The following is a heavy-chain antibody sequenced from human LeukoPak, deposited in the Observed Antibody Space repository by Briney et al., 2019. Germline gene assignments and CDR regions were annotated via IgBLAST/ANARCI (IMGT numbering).Heavy chain of an antibody. V-gene: IGHV3-30*02. D-gene: IGHD3-10*02. CDR3: AELGITMIGGV. CDR1: GFTVRTYG. Sequence: GGSLRLSCAGSGFTVRTYGMHWVRQAPGKGLEWVAYIQYDGSNKQYADSVKGRFTISRDNAKNSLYLQMNSLRAEDTAVYYCAELGITMIGGVWGKGTTVTISS. J-gene: IGHJ6*04. CDR2: IQYDGSNK.